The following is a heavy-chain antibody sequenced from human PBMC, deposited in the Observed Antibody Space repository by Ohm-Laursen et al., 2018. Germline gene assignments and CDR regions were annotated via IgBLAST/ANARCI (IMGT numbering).Heavy chain of an antibody. Sequence: SLRLSCTASGFTFGSYAMYWVRQAPGKGLEWVAGIWYDGSNKYYGDSVKGRFTISRDNSKNTLYLQMNSLRAEDTAVYYCARGAFVVVWGPLDVWGQGTTVTVSS. CDR1: GFTFGSYA. CDR2: IWYDGSNK. CDR3: ARGAFVVVWGPLDV. V-gene: IGHV3-33*01. D-gene: IGHD3-10*01. J-gene: IGHJ6*02.